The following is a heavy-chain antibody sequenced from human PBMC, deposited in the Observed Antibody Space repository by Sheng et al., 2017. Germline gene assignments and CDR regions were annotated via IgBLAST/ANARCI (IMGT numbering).Heavy chain of an antibody. CDR3: ARWDLEWLLLVDY. Sequence: QVQLQESGPGLVKPSETLSLTCAVSGYSISSGYYWGWIRQPPGKGLEWIGSIYHSGSTYYNPSLKSRVTISVDTSKNQFSLKLSSVTAADTAVYYCARWDLEWLLLVDYWGQGTLVTVSS. D-gene: IGHD3-3*01. V-gene: IGHV4-38-2*01. CDR1: GYSISSGYY. CDR2: IYHSGST. J-gene: IGHJ4*02.